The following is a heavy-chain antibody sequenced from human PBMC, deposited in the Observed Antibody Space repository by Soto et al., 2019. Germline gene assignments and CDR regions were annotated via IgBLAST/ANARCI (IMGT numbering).Heavy chain of an antibody. V-gene: IGHV1-3*01. CDR1: GYTFTSYA. J-gene: IGHJ4*02. CDR3: AKGPWKYYDSSGYYYDFDY. CDR2: INAGNGNT. D-gene: IGHD3-22*01. Sequence: ASVKVSCKASGYTFTSYAMHWVRQAPGQRLEWMGWINAGNGNTKYSQKFQGRVTITRDTSASTAYMELSSLRAEDTAVYYCAKGPWKYYDSSGYYYDFDYWGQGTLVTVSS.